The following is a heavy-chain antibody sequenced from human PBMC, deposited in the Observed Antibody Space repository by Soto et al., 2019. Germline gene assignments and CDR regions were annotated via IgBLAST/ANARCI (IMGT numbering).Heavy chain of an antibody. J-gene: IGHJ4*02. V-gene: IGHV3-7*05. D-gene: IGHD3-10*01. CDR3: ARDGVAPGLYFDH. CDR1: GFTCSDYW. CDR2: IKYDGAEK. Sequence: EVQLAEAGGGLVQWGGSLRLSCAASGFTCSDYWMNWVRQAPGKGLEWVASIKYDGAEKTYVDSVKGRFTISRDNPKNSVCLQMASLRAEDTAVYYCARDGVAPGLYFDHWGQGTPVTVSS.